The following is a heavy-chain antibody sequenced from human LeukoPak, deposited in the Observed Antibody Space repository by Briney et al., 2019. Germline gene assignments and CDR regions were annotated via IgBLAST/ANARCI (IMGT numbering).Heavy chain of an antibody. J-gene: IGHJ3*02. CDR3: ARDRCHPPSPTGGCLDAFDI. D-gene: IGHD3-16*01. V-gene: IGHV3-21*01. CDR1: GFTFSSYS. CDR2: ISSSSSYI. Sequence: GGSLSLSCAASGFTFSSYSMNWVRQAPGKGLEWVSSISSSSSYIYYADLVKGRFTISRDNAKNSLYLQMNSLRAEDTAVYYCARDRCHPPSPTGGCLDAFDIWGQGTMVTVSS.